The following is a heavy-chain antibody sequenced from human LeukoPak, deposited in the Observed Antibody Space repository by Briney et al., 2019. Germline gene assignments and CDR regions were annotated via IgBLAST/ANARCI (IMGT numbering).Heavy chain of an antibody. CDR3: ARDRYSSSWYYNDY. V-gene: IGHV1-18*04. CDR2: ISAYNGNT. Sequence: ASVKVSCKASGYTFTGYYMHWVRQAPGQGLEWMGWISAYNGNTHYAQKLQGRVTMTTDTSTSTTYMELRSLRSDDTAVYYCARDRYSSSWYYNDYWGQGTLVTVSS. J-gene: IGHJ4*02. CDR1: GYTFTGYY. D-gene: IGHD6-13*01.